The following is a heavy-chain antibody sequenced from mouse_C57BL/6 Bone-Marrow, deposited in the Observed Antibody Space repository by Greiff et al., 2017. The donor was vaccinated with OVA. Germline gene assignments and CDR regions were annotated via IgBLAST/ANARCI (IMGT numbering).Heavy chain of an antibody. CDR2: IDPENGDT. D-gene: IGHD2-4*01. CDR1: GFNIKDDY. V-gene: IGHV14-4*01. CDR3: TLYYDYDGWYVDV. J-gene: IGHJ1*03. Sequence: EVKLVESGAELVRPGASVKLSCTASGFNIKDDYMHWVKQRPEQGLEWIGWIDPENGDTEYASKFQGKATITADTSSNTAYLQLSSLTSEDAAVYYCTLYYDYDGWYVDVWGTGTTVTVSA.